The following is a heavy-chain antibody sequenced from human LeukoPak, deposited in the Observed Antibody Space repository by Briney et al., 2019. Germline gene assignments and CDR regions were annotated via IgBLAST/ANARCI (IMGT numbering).Heavy chain of an antibody. J-gene: IGHJ6*03. D-gene: IGHD1-26*01. CDR1: GYTFTSYG. Sequence: ASVKVSCKASGYTFTSYGINWVRQAPGQGLEWMGWISAYNGNTNYAQKLQGRVTMTTDTSTSTAYMELRSLRSDDTAVYYCARVVGALYYYYYMDVWGKGTTVTVSS. V-gene: IGHV1-18*01. CDR3: ARVVGALYYYYYMDV. CDR2: ISAYNGNT.